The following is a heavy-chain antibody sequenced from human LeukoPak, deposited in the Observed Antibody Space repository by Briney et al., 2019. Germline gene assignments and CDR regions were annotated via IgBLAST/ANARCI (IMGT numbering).Heavy chain of an antibody. CDR1: GFTFSSYA. CDR2: ISGSGGST. J-gene: IGHJ4*02. Sequence: PGGSLRLSCAASGFTFSSYAMSWVRQAPGKGLEWVSSISGSGGSTYYADSVKGRFTISRDNSKNTLYRQMNSLRAEDTAVYYCAKDPSRALYYDILTGYGNYFDYWGQGTLVTVSS. V-gene: IGHV3-23*01. CDR3: AKDPSRALYYDILTGYGNYFDY. D-gene: IGHD3-9*01.